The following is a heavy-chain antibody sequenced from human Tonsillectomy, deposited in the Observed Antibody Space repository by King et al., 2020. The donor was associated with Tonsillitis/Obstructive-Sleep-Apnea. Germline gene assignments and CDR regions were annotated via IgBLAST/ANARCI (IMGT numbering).Heavy chain of an antibody. V-gene: IGHV3-21*01. CDR1: GFTFSSYS. D-gene: IGHD2-2*02. CDR2: ISSSSSYI. CDR3: ATTYCSSTSCYRGAFDI. J-gene: IGHJ3*02. Sequence: VQLVESGGGLVKPGGSLRLSCAASGFTFSSYSMNWVRQAPGKGLEWVSSISSSSSYIYYADSVKGRFTISRDNAKNSLYLQMNSLRAEDTAVYYCATTYCSSTSCYRGAFDIWGQGTMVTVSS.